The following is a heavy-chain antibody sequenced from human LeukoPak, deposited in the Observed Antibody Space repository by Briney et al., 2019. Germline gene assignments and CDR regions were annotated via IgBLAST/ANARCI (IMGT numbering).Heavy chain of an antibody. D-gene: IGHD2-21*02. CDR1: GGSISSGGYY. J-gene: IGHJ4*02. CDR2: IYYSGST. Sequence: KPSETPSLTCTVSGGSISSGGYYWSWIRQHPGKGLEWIGYIYYSGSTYYNPSLTSRVTISVDTSKNQFSLKLSSVTAADTAVYYCARKVRYGGGDCYSHWGQGTLVTVSS. CDR3: ARKVRYGGGDCYSH. V-gene: IGHV4-31*03.